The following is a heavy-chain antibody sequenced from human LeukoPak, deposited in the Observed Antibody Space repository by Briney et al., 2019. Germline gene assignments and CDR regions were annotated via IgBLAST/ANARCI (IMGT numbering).Heavy chain of an antibody. Sequence: GGSLRLSCAASGFTFSSYSMNWVRQAPGKGLEWVSSISSSSSYICYADSVKGRFTISRDNAKNSLYLQMNSLRAEDTAVYYCARDDRLDAFDIWGQGTMVTVSS. D-gene: IGHD3-16*02. CDR3: ARDDRLDAFDI. CDR1: GFTFSSYS. J-gene: IGHJ3*02. V-gene: IGHV3-21*01. CDR2: ISSSSSYI.